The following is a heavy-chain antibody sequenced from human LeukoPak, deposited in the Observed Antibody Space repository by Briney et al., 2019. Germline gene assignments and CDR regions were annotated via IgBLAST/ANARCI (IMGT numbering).Heavy chain of an antibody. D-gene: IGHD2-2*01. Sequence: PGGTLRLSCAASGFSFSDYAMDWVRQPPGKGLGWVSDISSNSAYIFYADSVEGRFTISRDNAKGSVSLQLNSLRYDDTAVYYCARIFRYQLVDYYALDVWGQGTTVSVSS. CDR3: ARIFRYQLVDYYALDV. CDR1: GFSFSDYA. J-gene: IGHJ6*02. CDR2: ISSNSAYI. V-gene: IGHV3-21*01.